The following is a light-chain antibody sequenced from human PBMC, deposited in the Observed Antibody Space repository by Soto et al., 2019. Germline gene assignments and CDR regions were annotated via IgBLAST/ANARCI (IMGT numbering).Light chain of an antibody. V-gene: IGKV3-15*01. CDR1: QSVSIK. CDR2: DTS. Sequence: EIVMTQSPSTLAVSPGGRSNLSCRASQSVSIKLAWYQQKPGQAPRLLIYDTSTRATGIPARFSGSGSGTEFTLTISSLKSEDFAVYYCQQYNNWHTITFGQGTRLEIK. CDR3: QQYNNWHTIT. J-gene: IGKJ5*01.